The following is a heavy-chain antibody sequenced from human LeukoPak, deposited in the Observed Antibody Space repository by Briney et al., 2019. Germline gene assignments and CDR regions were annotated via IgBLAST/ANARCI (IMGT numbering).Heavy chain of an antibody. CDR3: TTRCSRTSCSGNWFDP. CDR1: GFTFSNAW. Sequence: GGSLRLSCAASGFTFSNAWMSWVRQAPEKGLEWVGRIKSTTDGGTTDYAAPVKGRFTISRDDSKNTLYLQMNGLKTEDTAAYYCTTRCSRTSCSGNWFDPWGQGTLVTVSS. CDR2: IKSTTDGGTT. V-gene: IGHV3-15*01. J-gene: IGHJ5*02. D-gene: IGHD2-2*01.